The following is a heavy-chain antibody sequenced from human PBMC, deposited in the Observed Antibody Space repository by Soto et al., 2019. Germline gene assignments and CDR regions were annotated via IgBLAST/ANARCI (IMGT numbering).Heavy chain of an antibody. CDR1: GFIFNNYA. CDR2: IRGGGDGA. CDR3: AEDPNGDYVGAFDF. V-gene: IGHV3-23*01. J-gene: IGHJ3*01. Sequence: PGGSLRLSCAASGFIFNNYAMIWVRQALGKGLEWVSAIRGGGDGAHYADSVRGRFTISRDNSKNTLYLQMNSLRAEDTAVYFCAEDPNGDYVGAFDFWGQGILVTVSS. D-gene: IGHD4-17*01.